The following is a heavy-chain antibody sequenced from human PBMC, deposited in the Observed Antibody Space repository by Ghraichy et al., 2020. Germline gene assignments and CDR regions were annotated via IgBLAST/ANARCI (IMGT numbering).Heavy chain of an antibody. D-gene: IGHD4-17*01. CDR1: GFSLSTTRVG. V-gene: IGHV2-5*02. J-gene: IGHJ4*02. CDR2: IFWDDDK. CDR3: ARLTTSLVYYFDA. Sequence: FGPTLVKPTQTLTLTCTFSGFSLSTTRVGVAWIRQPPGKALEWLALIFWDDDKRYSPFLPARLTITKDTSKNQVVLIMTNVDPVDTATYYCARLTTSLVYYFDAWGQGALVTVSS.